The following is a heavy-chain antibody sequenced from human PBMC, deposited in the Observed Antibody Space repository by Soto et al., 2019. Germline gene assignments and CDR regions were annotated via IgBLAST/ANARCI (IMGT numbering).Heavy chain of an antibody. V-gene: IGHV3-21*01. CDR1: GFTFSSYS. CDR3: ARVAARNFDY. D-gene: IGHD6-6*01. CDR2: ISSSSSYI. J-gene: IGHJ4*02. Sequence: GGSLRLSCAASGFTFSSYSMNWVRQAPGKGVEWVSSISSSSSYIYYADSVKGRFTISRDNAKNSLYLQMNSLRAEDTAVYYCARVAARNFDYWGQGTLVTVSS.